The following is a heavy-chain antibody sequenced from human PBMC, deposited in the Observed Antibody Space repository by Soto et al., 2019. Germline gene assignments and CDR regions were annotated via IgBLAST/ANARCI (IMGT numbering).Heavy chain of an antibody. CDR1: GFTFSNYA. V-gene: IGHV3-30*18. CDR2: IASDGKEK. Sequence: QVQLVESGGGVVQPGRSLKLSCAASGFTFSNYAIHWVRQAPGKGLEWVEGIASDGKEKRYADSVKGRVTISRDNSKNTVYLQMNSLSGEDTAVYYCAKDGAIAAADYFFDYWGQGSLVTVAS. D-gene: IGHD6-13*01. CDR3: AKDGAIAAADYFFDY. J-gene: IGHJ4*02.